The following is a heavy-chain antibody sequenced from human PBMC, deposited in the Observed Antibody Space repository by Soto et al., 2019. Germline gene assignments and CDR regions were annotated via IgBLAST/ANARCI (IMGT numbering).Heavy chain of an antibody. CDR3: ARGRAYGDATWGY. D-gene: IGHD4-17*01. CDR2: ISHSGTT. CDR1: GGSFRGYY. J-gene: IGHJ4*02. V-gene: IGHV4-34*01. Sequence: QVQLQQWGAGLLKPSETLSLTCDVYGGSFRGYYWSWIRQPPGKGLEWIGEISHSGTTTYNSSLKRRLTITVDTAKNQFSLNLSSGTAADTAVYYCARGRAYGDATWGYWGQGTLVSVSS.